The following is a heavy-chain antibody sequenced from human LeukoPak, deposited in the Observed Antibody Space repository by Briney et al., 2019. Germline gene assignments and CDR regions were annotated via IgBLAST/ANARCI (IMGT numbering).Heavy chain of an antibody. CDR1: GFTFSSYT. CDR3: ARAPHYYASGSFYPDY. D-gene: IGHD3-10*01. Sequence: GGSLRLSCAASGFTFSSYTMNWVRQAPGKGLEWVSSISGTTNTIYYAASVKGRFTISRDNAKNSLYLQMNSLRDEDTTVYYCARAPHYYASGSFYPDYWGQGTLVTVSS. V-gene: IGHV3-48*02. CDR2: ISGTTNTI. J-gene: IGHJ4*02.